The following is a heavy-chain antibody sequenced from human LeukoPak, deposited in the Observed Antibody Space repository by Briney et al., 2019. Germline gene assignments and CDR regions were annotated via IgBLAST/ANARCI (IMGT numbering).Heavy chain of an antibody. CDR3: ASRGRGAMANFDY. J-gene: IGHJ4*02. Sequence: PSETLSLTCTVSGGSISGSSYYWGWIRQPPGKGLEWIGYIYYSGSTNYNPSLKSRVTISVDTSKNQFSLKLSSVTAADTAVYYCASRGRGAMANFDYWGQGTLVTVSS. CDR2: IYYSGST. V-gene: IGHV4-61*05. CDR1: GGSISGSSYY. D-gene: IGHD5-18*01.